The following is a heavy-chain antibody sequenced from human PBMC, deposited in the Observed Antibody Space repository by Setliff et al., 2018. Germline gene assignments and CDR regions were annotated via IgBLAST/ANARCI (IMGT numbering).Heavy chain of an antibody. CDR2: IYYSGST. CDR1: GGSISSYY. J-gene: IGHJ4*02. D-gene: IGHD2-21*02. V-gene: IGHV4-59*08. CDR3: ARQSGGDHGTDY. Sequence: SETLSLTCTVSGGSISSYYWSWIRQPPGKGLEWIGYIYYSGSTNYNPSLKSRFTISRDNAKNSLYLQMNSLRAEDTAVYYCARQSGGDHGTDYWGRGTRVTVSS.